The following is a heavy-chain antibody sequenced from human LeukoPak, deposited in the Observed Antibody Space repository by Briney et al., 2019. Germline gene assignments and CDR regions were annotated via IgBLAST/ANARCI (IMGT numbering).Heavy chain of an antibody. Sequence: SETLSLTCAVSGGSISSSNWWSWVRQPPGKGLEWIGEIYHSGSTNYNPSLKSRVTISVDKSKNQFSLKLSSVTAADTAVYCCASRYCSSTSCYGMDVWGQGTTVTVSS. CDR1: GGSISSSNW. CDR3: ASRYCSSTSCYGMDV. J-gene: IGHJ6*02. D-gene: IGHD2-2*01. CDR2: IYHSGST. V-gene: IGHV4-4*01.